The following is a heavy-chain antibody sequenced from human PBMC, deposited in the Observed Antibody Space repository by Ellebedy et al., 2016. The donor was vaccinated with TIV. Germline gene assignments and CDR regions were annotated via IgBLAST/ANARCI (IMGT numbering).Heavy chain of an antibody. V-gene: IGHV4-59*12. D-gene: IGHD3-3*01. CDR2: ILYNGSP. CDR1: GAYTDTYF. J-gene: IGHJ5*02. CDR3: ARFPREWYINH. Sequence: MPSETLSLTCTVSGAYTDTYFLAWIRHRPGQALEWIGYILYNGSPTYNPSLKSRVSMSVDTSTNQFSLKLTSVTAADTAVYSCARFPREWYINHWGRGILVTVSS.